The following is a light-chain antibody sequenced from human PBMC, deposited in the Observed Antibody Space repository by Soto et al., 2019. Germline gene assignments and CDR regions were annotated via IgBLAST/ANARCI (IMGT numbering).Light chain of an antibody. CDR3: SSYTTSSTVI. V-gene: IGLV2-14*03. CDR1: SSDVGFYNY. J-gene: IGLJ2*01. Sequence: QSVLTQPASVSGSPGQSITISCTGTSSDVGFYNYVSWYQQHPGKAPKLMIYEVSNRPSGVSYRFSGSKSGNTASLTISGLQAEDEADYYCSSYTTSSTVIFGGGTK. CDR2: EVS.